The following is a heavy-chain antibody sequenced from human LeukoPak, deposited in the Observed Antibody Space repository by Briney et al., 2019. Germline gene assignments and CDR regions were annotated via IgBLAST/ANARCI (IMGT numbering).Heavy chain of an antibody. CDR1: GFTFSSYE. Sequence: GGSLRLSCAASGFTFSSYEMNWVRQAPGKGLEWVSYISSSGSTIYYADSVKGRFTISRDNAKNSLYLQMNSLSAEDTAVYYCARDLQTYYDFWSGFDYWGQGTLVTVSS. J-gene: IGHJ4*02. D-gene: IGHD3-3*01. V-gene: IGHV3-48*03. CDR3: ARDLQTYYDFWSGFDY. CDR2: ISSSGSTI.